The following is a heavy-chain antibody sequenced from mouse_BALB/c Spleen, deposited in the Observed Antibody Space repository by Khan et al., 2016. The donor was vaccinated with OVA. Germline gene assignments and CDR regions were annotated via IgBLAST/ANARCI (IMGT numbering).Heavy chain of an antibody. CDR1: GFTFSDYY. Sequence: EVELVESGGGLVQPGGSLKLSCATSGFTFSDYYMYWFRQTPEKRLEWVAYISNGGGNTYYPDTVKGRFTISRDNAKTTLYLQMSSLRSEDTALYYCARHGDGKGDAMDYWGQGTSVTVSS. CDR2: ISNGGGNT. V-gene: IGHV5-12*02. J-gene: IGHJ4*01. CDR3: ARHGDGKGDAMDY. D-gene: IGHD2-1*01.